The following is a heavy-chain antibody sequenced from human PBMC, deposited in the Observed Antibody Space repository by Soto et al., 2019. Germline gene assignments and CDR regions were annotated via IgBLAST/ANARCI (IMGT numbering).Heavy chain of an antibody. CDR3: ARGPSGYQLLSYFDY. V-gene: IGHV1-24*01. J-gene: IGHJ4*02. D-gene: IGHD2-2*01. CDR2: FDPEDGET. Sequence: ASVKVSCKVSGYTLTELSMHWVRQAPGKGLEWMGGFDPEDGETIYAQKFQGRVTMTEDTSTDTAYMELSSLRSEDTAVYYCARGPSGYQLLSYFDYWGQGTLVTVSS. CDR1: GYTLTELS.